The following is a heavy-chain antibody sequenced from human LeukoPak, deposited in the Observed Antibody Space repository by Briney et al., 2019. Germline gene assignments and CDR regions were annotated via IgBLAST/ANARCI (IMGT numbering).Heavy chain of an antibody. CDR2: ISYDGRNK. J-gene: IGHJ6*03. CDR1: GFTFSSFA. D-gene: IGHD3-10*01. Sequence: GGCLTLSCAASGFTFSSFAIHWVRQAPGKGLEWVAVISYDGRNKNYADSVKGRFAISRDNAKNTLDLNLNSLRTEDTAVYYCARDPLGDYYGSGNHMDVWGKGTMVTVSS. V-gene: IGHV3-30*09. CDR3: ARDPLGDYYGSGNHMDV.